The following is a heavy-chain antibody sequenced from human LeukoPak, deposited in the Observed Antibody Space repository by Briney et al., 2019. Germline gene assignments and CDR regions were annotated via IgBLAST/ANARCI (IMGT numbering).Heavy chain of an antibody. J-gene: IGHJ5*02. CDR1: GFTFSSYS. CDR3: AKDMSWSEHSNWFDP. D-gene: IGHD6-13*01. V-gene: IGHV3-9*01. CDR2: ISWNSGSI. Sequence: GGSLRLSCAASGFTFSSYSMNWVRQAPGKGLEWVSGISWNSGSIGYADSVKGRFTISRDNAKNSLYLQMNSLRAEDTALYYCAKDMSWSEHSNWFDPWGQGTLVTVSS.